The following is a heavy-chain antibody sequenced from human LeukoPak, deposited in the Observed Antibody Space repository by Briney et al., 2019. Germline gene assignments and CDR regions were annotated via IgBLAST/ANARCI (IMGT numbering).Heavy chain of an antibody. CDR1: GGTFSSYA. CDR2: IIPIFGTA. Sequence: PAASVRVSCKASGGTFSSYAISWGRQAPGQGLEWMGRIIPIFGTANYAQKFQGRVTITADKSTSTAYMELSSLRSEDTAVYYCARDRALYGDQYYYYYYMDVWGKGTTVTVSS. J-gene: IGHJ6*03. CDR3: ARDRALYGDQYYYYYYMDV. V-gene: IGHV1-69*06. D-gene: IGHD4-17*01.